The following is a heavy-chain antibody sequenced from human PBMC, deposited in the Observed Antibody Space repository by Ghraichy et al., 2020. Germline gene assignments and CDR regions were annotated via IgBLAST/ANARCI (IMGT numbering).Heavy chain of an antibody. CDR3: AHSLFPYYYDSSGYSGYDAFDI. CDR1: GFSLSTSGVG. CDR2: IYWNDDK. V-gene: IGHV2-5*01. D-gene: IGHD3-22*01. J-gene: IGHJ3*02. Sequence: SGPTLVKPTQTLTLTCTFSGFSLSTSGVGVGWIRQPPGKALEWLALIYWNDDKRYSPSLKSRLTITKDTSKNQVVLTMTNMDPVDTATYYCAHSLFPYYYDSSGYSGYDAFDIWGQGTMVTVSS.